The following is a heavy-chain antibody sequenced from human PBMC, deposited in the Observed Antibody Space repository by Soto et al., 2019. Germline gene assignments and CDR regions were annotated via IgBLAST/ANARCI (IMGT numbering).Heavy chain of an antibody. V-gene: IGHV1-2*02. D-gene: IGHD2-21*02. CDR3: ASDSYCGGDCYISNSGIDY. CDR1: GYTFTGYY. CDR2: INPNSGGT. Sequence: GASVKVSCKASGYTFTGYYMHWVRQAPGQGLEWMGWINPNSGGTNYAQKFQGRVTITADASTSTAYMELSSLRSEDTAVYYCASDSYCGGDCYISNSGIDYWGQGTLVTVSS. J-gene: IGHJ4*02.